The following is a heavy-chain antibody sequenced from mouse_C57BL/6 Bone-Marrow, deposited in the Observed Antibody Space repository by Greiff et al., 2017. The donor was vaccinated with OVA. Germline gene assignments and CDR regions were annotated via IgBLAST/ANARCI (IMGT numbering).Heavy chain of an antibody. CDR1: GFSLTSYG. V-gene: IGHV2-5*01. D-gene: IGHD2-14*01. CDR2: IWRGGST. J-gene: IGHJ1*03. CDR3: AKGGTGGYWYFDV. Sequence: VMLVESGPGLVQPSQSLSITCTVSGFSLTSYGVHWVRQSPGKGLEWLGVIWRGGSTDYNAAFMSRLSITKDNSKSQVFFKMNSLQADDTAIYYCAKGGTGGYWYFDVWGTGTTVTVSS.